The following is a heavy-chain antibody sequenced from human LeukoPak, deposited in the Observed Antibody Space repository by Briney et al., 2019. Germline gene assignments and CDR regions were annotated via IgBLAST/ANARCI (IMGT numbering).Heavy chain of an antibody. CDR1: GGSISSYY. Sequence: SETLSLTCTVSGGSISSYYWSWIRQPAGKGLEWIGRIYTSGSTNYNPSLKSRVTMSVDTSKNQFSLKLSSVTAADTAVYYCASSSLDCSSTTCYPLLFDSWAREPWSPSPQ. CDR2: IYTSGST. D-gene: IGHD2-2*01. J-gene: IGHJ4*02. CDR3: ASSSLDCSSTTCYPLLFDS. V-gene: IGHV4-4*07.